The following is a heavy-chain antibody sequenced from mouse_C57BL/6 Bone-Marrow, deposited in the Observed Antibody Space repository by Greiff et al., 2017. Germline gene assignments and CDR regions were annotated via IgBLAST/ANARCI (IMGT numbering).Heavy chain of an antibody. D-gene: IGHD2-14*01. CDR3: ERTRVRLRRWAMDY. V-gene: IGHV1-7*01. Sequence: QVQLQQSGAELAKPGASVKLSCKASGYTFTSYWMHWVKQRPGQGLEWIGYINPSSGYTKYNQKVKDKATLTADKSSSTAYMQLSSLTYEDSAVYYCERTRVRLRRWAMDYWGQGTSVTVSS. CDR1: GYTFTSYW. J-gene: IGHJ4*01. CDR2: INPSSGYT.